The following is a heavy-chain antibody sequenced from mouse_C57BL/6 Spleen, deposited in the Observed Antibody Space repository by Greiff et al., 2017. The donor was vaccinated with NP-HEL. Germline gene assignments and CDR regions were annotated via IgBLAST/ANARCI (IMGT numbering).Heavy chain of an antibody. Sequence: EVKLMESGPGLVKPSQSLSLTCSVTGYSITSGYYWNWIRQFPGNKLEWMGYISYDGSNNYNPSLKNRISITRDTSKNQFFLKLNSVTTEDTATYYCARDLGTTVVFDYWGQGTTLTVSS. D-gene: IGHD1-1*01. V-gene: IGHV3-6*01. CDR2: ISYDGSN. CDR1: GYSITSGYY. J-gene: IGHJ2*01. CDR3: ARDLGTTVVFDY.